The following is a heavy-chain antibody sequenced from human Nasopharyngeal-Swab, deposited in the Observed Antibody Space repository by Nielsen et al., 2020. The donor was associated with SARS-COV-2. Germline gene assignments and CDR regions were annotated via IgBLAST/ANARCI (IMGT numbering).Heavy chain of an antibody. Sequence: ASVKVSCKASGYTFTGYYMHWVRQAPGQGLEWMGWINPNSGGTNYAQKFQGRVTMTRDTSISTAYMEMSRPRSDDTALYYCAREGEYSYGVPHFDYWGQGTLVTVSS. V-gene: IGHV1-2*02. CDR1: GYTFTGYY. D-gene: IGHD5-18*01. J-gene: IGHJ4*02. CDR2: INPNSGGT. CDR3: AREGEYSYGVPHFDY.